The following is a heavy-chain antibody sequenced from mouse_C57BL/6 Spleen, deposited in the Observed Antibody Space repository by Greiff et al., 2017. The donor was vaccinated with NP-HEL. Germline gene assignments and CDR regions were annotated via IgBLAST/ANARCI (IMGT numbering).Heavy chain of an antibody. CDR2: INPNNGGT. Sequence: VQLQQSGPELVKPGASVKIPCKASGYTFTDYNMDWVKQSHGKSLEWIGDINPNNGGTIYNQKFKGKATLTVDKSSSTAYMELRSLTSEDTAVYYCARFRPYYYAMDYWGQGTSVTVSS. CDR1: GYTFTDYN. CDR3: ARFRPYYYAMDY. J-gene: IGHJ4*01. V-gene: IGHV1-18*01.